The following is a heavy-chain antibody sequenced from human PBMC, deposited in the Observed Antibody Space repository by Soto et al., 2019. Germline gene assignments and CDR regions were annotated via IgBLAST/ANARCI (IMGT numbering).Heavy chain of an antibody. V-gene: IGHV3-7*01. CDR3: ARGLAVAATGWFDP. D-gene: IGHD6-19*01. J-gene: IGHJ5*02. CDR1: GFTFSSYW. CDR2: IKQDGSEK. Sequence: GGSLRLSCAASGFTFSSYWMSWVRQAPGKGLEWVANIKQDGSEKYYVDSVKGRFTISRDNAKNSLYLQMNSPRAEDTAVYYCARGLAVAATGWFDPWGQGTLVTVSS.